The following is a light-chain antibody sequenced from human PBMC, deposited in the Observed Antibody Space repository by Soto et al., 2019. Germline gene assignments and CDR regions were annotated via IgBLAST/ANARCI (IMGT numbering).Light chain of an antibody. CDR1: QGIRNF. Sequence: DIQMTQSPTSLSASVGDRVTITCRASQGIRNFVAWYQQKPGKAPKLLIYAASTLESGVPSRFSGSGSGTDFTLTINRLQPGDVATCSCQKYSSVPVFGPGTKVEIK. CDR2: AAS. J-gene: IGKJ3*01. V-gene: IGKV1-27*01. CDR3: QKYSSVPV.